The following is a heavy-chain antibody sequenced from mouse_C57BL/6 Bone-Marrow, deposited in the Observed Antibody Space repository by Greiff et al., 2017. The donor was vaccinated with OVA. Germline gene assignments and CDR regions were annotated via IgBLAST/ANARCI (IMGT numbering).Heavy chain of an antibody. D-gene: IGHD2-1*01. Sequence: QVQLQQPGAELVKPGASVKLSCKASGYTFTSYWMHWVKQRPGQGLEWIGMIHPNSGSTNYNEKFKSKATLTVDKSSSTAYMQLSSLTSEDSAVYYCARSYGNYVGWFAYWGQGTLVTVSA. V-gene: IGHV1-64*01. CDR1: GYTFTSYW. CDR3: ARSYGNYVGWFAY. J-gene: IGHJ3*01. CDR2: IHPNSGST.